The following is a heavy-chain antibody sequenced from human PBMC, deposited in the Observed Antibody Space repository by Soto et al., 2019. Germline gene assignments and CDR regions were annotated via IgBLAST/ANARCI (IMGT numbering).Heavy chain of an antibody. Sequence: EVQLVESGGGLVQPGRSLRLSCAASGFKFDDFAMHWVRQPPGKGLEWVASISWNSGYLHYEDSVKGRFTISRDNAKNSLYLQMNSLRAEDTALYYCAKVRGGSGNYPYYFDSWGQGTLVTVSS. CDR2: ISWNSGYL. V-gene: IGHV3-9*01. CDR3: AKVRGGSGNYPYYFDS. J-gene: IGHJ4*02. D-gene: IGHD3-10*01. CDR1: GFKFDDFA.